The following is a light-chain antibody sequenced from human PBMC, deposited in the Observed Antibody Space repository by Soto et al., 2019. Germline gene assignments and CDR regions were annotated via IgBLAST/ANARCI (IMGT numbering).Light chain of an antibody. V-gene: IGKV3-15*01. CDR2: AAS. Sequence: EIVMTQSPVTLSVSPGERVTLSCRASQSVSNNLAWYQQKSGQAPRLLIYAASTRVTGIPARFSGSGSWTEFTITISSLQSEDFGVYYWQQYNNWPPVTFGQGTRLDIK. CDR3: QQYNNWPPVT. CDR1: QSVSNN. J-gene: IGKJ5*01.